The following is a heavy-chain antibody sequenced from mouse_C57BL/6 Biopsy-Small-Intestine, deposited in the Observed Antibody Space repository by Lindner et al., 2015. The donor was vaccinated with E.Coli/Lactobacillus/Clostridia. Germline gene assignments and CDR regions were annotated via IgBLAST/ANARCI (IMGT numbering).Heavy chain of an antibody. J-gene: IGHJ1*03. Sequence: VQLQESGAELVRPGTSVKVSCKASGYAFTNYLIEWVKQRPGQGLEWIGVINPGSGGTNYNEKFKGKATLTADKSSSTAYMQLSSLTSEDSAVYYCARGGSPHWYFDVWGTGTTVTVSS. V-gene: IGHV1-54*01. D-gene: IGHD1-1*01. CDR2: INPGSGGT. CDR3: ARGGSPHWYFDV. CDR1: GYAFTNYL.